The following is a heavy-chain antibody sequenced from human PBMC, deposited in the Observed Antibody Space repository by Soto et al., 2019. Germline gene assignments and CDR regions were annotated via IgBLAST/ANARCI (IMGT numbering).Heavy chain of an antibody. CDR3: ARDQGSYGYVGHCDY. CDR2: INSRSNYI. J-gene: IGHJ4*02. V-gene: IGHV3-21*01. D-gene: IGHD5-18*01. CDR1: GFSFSNYG. Sequence: EVQLVESGGGLVKPGGSLRLSCVDSGFSFSNYGMNWVRQAPGKGLEWVSSINSRSNYIYYADSVKGRFTISSDNAKKSLYLQMNSLRAEDTAVYDCARDQGSYGYVGHCDYWGQGTLVTVSS.